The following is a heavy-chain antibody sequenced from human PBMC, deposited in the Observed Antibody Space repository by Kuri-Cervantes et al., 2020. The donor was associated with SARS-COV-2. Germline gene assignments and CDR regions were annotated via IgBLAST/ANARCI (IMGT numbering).Heavy chain of an antibody. V-gene: IGHV4-59*02. CDR3: ARNTITYYWYFDL. J-gene: IGHJ2*01. D-gene: IGHD3-3*01. CDR2: IYYTGST. Sequence: LRLSCTVSGGSVSSHCWSWIRQPPGKGLEWVGYIYYTGSTNYNPTPKNRVTISVDTSKNQFSLKLSSVNPADTAVYYCARNTITYYWYFDLWGRGTLVTVSS. CDR1: GGSVSSHC.